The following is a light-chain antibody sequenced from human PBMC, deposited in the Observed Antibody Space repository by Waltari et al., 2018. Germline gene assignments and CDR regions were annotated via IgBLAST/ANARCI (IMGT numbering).Light chain of an antibody. V-gene: IGKV1-5*03. CDR1: QSIGTL. J-gene: IGKJ2*03. Sequence: DIQMTQSPSTLSASVGDRVTITCRASQSIGTLLAWFQQKPGNPPKLLIYKTFNLERGFPSRFSGSGSGTEFTLTITSLQPDDFATYYCQQYSSSSMFSFGQGTKLEIK. CDR3: QQYSSSSMFS. CDR2: KTF.